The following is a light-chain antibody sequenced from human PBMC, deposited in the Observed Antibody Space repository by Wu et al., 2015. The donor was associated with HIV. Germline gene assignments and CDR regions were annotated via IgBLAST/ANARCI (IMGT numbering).Light chain of an antibody. V-gene: IGKV3-15*01. CDR1: QSINSN. CDR2: GAS. Sequence: EIVMTQSPATLPVSPGARVTLSCRASQSINSNLAWYQQKPGQAPRLLIYGASTRATGIPARFSGSGSGTEFTLTITSLQSEDFAVYSCQQYNNWPPRTFGQGTKVEIK. CDR3: QQYNNWPPRT. J-gene: IGKJ1*01.